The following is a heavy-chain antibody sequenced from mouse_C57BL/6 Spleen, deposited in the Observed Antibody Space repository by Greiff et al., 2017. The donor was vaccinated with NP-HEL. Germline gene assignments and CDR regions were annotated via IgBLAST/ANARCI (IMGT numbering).Heavy chain of an antibody. D-gene: IGHD1-1*01. CDR1: GYTFTDYN. CDR2: INPNNGGT. V-gene: IGHV1-18*01. CDR3: ARFPYGSSYDWYFEV. Sequence: EVQLQQSGPELEKPGASVKIPCKASGYTFTDYNMDWVKQSHGKSLEWIGDINPNNGGTIYNQKFKGKATLPVDKSSSTAYMELRSLTSEDTAVYYCARFPYGSSYDWYFEVWGTGTTVTVSS. J-gene: IGHJ1*03.